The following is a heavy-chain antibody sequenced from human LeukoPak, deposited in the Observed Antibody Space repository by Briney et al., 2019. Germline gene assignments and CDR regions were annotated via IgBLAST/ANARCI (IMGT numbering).Heavy chain of an antibody. CDR2: IYTSGST. V-gene: IGHV4-4*07. CDR3: ARGPNWNYGQDFDY. Sequence: PSETLSLTCTVSGGSISSYYWSWIRQPAGKGLEWIGRIYTSGSTNYNPSLTSRVTMSVDTSKNQFSLKLSSVTAADTAVYYCARGPNWNYGQDFDYWGQGTLVTVSS. D-gene: IGHD1-7*01. J-gene: IGHJ4*02. CDR1: GGSISSYY.